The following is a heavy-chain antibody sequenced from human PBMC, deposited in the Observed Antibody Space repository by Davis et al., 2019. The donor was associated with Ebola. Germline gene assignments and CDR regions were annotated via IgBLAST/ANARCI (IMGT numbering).Heavy chain of an antibody. D-gene: IGHD5-18*01. Sequence: AASVKVSCKASGYTFTSYGISWVRQAPGQGLEWMGWISAYNGNTNYAQKLQGRVTMTTDTSTSTAYMELRSLRSDDTAVYYCARAGGGYSYGSGYYYYYGMDVWGQGTTVTVSS. V-gene: IGHV1-18*01. CDR1: GYTFTSYG. CDR2: ISAYNGNT. CDR3: ARAGGGYSYGSGYYYYYGMDV. J-gene: IGHJ6*02.